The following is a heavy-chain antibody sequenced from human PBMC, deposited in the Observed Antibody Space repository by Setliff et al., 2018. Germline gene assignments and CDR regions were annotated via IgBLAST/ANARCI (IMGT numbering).Heavy chain of an antibody. CDR2: INAKSGVT. CDR3: AREGGLQGATSYYYFYNYINV. D-gene: IGHD1-26*01. CDR1: GYTFTGYL. Sequence: ASVKVSCKTSGYTFTGYLIHWVRQAPRQGLEWLGWINAKSGVTSYAQSFQGRIAMTRDTSINTVYMELNSLTSDDAALYFCAREGGLQGATSYYYFYNYINVWGKGTKVTVSS. V-gene: IGHV1-2*02. J-gene: IGHJ6*03.